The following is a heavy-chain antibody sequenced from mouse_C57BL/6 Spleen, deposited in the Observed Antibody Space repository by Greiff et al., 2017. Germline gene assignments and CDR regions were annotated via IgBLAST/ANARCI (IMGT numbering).Heavy chain of an antibody. CDR3: AETGGYDPFDY. J-gene: IGHJ2*01. Sequence: QVQLQESGAELARPGASVKMSCKASGYTFTSYGISWVKQRPGQGLEWIGEIYPRSGNTYYNEKFKGKATLTADKSSSTAYMELRSLTSEDSAVYVCAETGGYDPFDYWGQGTTLTVSS. D-gene: IGHD2-2*01. V-gene: IGHV1-81*01. CDR1: GYTFTSYG. CDR2: IYPRSGNT.